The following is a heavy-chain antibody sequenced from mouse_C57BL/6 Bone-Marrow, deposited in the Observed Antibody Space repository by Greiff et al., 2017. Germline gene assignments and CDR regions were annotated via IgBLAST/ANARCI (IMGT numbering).Heavy chain of an antibody. D-gene: IGHD3-2*02. CDR1: GFTFSDFY. J-gene: IGHJ4*01. CDR2: SRNKANDYTT. V-gene: IGHV7-1*01. CDR3: AREKTAQATGYAMDY. Sequence: EVKLMESGGGLVQSGRSLRLSCATSGFTFSDFYMEWVRQAPGKGLEWIAASRNKANDYTTEYSASVKGRFIVSRDTYQSILYLQMNALRAEDTAIYYCAREKTAQATGYAMDYWGQGTSVTVSS.